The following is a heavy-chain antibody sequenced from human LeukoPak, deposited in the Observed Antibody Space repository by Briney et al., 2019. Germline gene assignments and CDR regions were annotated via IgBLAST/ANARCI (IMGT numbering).Heavy chain of an antibody. D-gene: IGHD3-16*01. CDR2: ITGTGHIT. J-gene: IGHJ4*02. CDR1: GFTFSSYG. V-gene: IGHV3-23*01. CDR3: ARDRLGAMLFFDS. Sequence: GGSLRLSCAASGFTFSSYGMSWVRQAPGKGLEWVSAITGTGHITYYADSVKGRFTISRDNSKNTLYLQMNSLRAEDTALYYCARDRLGAMLFFDSWGQGTLVTVSS.